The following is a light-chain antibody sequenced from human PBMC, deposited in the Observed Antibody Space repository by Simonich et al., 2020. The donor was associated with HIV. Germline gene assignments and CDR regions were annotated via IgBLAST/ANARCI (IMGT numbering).Light chain of an antibody. CDR1: QSVLYSSNNNNY. CDR2: WAS. V-gene: IGKV4-1*01. CDR3: QQYYSSPHT. J-gene: IGKJ2*01. Sequence: DIVMTQSPDSLAVSLGERATINCKSSQSVLYSSNNNNYLSWYQQKPGQPPKLRIYWASTRESGVPDRFSGSGSGTDFTLTISSLQAEDVAVYYCQQYYSSPHTFGQGTRLEIK.